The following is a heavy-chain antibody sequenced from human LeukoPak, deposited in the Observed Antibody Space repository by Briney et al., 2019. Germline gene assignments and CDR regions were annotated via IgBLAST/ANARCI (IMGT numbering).Heavy chain of an antibody. J-gene: IGHJ5*02. CDR3: ARGDYYGSGKVVAA. V-gene: IGHV1-2*02. CDR2: INPNSGDT. D-gene: IGHD3-10*01. CDR1: GYTFTGYY. Sequence: ASVKVSCKASGYTFTGYYMNWVRQAPGQGLEWMGWINPNSGDTNYAQKFQDRVTMTRDTSISTAYMELSLLRSDDTAVYYCARGDYYGSGKVVAAWGQGTPVTVSS.